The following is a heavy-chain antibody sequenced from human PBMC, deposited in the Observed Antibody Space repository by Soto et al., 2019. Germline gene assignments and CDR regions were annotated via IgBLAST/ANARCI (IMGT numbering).Heavy chain of an antibody. CDR3: ARGTKINLIPRYESYYFDY. V-gene: IGHV4-38-2*02. J-gene: IGHJ4*02. D-gene: IGHD2-21*01. Sequence: AWSRQRPWNRLEWIGSIFHSGTTYYNPSLKSRVTTSVDTSKNQFSLKLSSVTAADTAVYYCARGTKINLIPRYESYYFDYWGQGALVTVSS. CDR2: IFHSGTT.